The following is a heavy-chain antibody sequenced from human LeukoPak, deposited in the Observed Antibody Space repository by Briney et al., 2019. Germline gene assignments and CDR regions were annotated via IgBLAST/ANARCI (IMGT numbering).Heavy chain of an antibody. J-gene: IGHJ4*02. Sequence: SETLSLTCAVYGGSFSGYYWSWIRQPPGKGLEWIGEINHSGSTNYNPSLKSRVTISVDTSKNQFSLKLSSVTAADTAVYYCARGLGYVWGSYRPGFDYWGQGTLVTVSS. CDR3: ARGLGYVWGSYRPGFDY. D-gene: IGHD3-16*02. CDR2: INHSGST. CDR1: GGSFSGYY. V-gene: IGHV4-34*01.